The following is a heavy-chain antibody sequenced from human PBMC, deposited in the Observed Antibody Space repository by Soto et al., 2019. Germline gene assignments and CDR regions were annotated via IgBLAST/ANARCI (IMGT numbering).Heavy chain of an antibody. CDR2: IYYSGST. D-gene: IGHD3-22*01. Sequence: PSETLSLTCTVSGGSISSGDYYWSWIRQPPGKGLEWIGYIYYSGSTYYNPSLKSRVTISVDTSKNQFSLKLSSVTAADTAVYYCARAYYDSSGLTPDYCYGMDVRGQGTTVTVSS. CDR3: ARAYYDSSGLTPDYCYGMDV. CDR1: GGSISSGDYY. V-gene: IGHV4-30-4*01. J-gene: IGHJ6*02.